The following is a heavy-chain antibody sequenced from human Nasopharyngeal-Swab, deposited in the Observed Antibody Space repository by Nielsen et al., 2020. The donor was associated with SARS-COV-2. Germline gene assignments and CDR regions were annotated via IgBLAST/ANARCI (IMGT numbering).Heavy chain of an antibody. CDR2: IIPIFGTA. CDR1: GGTFSSYA. D-gene: IGHD6-6*01. V-gene: IGHV1-69*13. Sequence: SVKVSCKASGGTFSSYAINWVRQAPAQGLEWMGGIIPIFGTANYAQKFQGRVTITADESTSTAYMELSSLRSEDTAVYYCARGLSEYSSSSDVSGYYYGMDVWGQGTTVTVSS. J-gene: IGHJ6*02. CDR3: ARGLSEYSSSSDVSGYYYGMDV.